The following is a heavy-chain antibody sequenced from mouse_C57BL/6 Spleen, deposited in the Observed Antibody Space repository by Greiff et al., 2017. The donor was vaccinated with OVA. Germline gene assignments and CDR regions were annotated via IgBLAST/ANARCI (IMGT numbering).Heavy chain of an antibody. CDR3: ARGYDYDDAMDY. V-gene: IGHV5-17*01. Sequence: VQLQQSGGGLVKPGGSLKLSCAASGFTFSDYGMHWVRQAPEKGLEWVAYISSGSSTIYYADTVKGRFTISRDNAKNTLFLQMTSLRSEDTAMYYCARGYDYDDAMDYWGQGTSVTVSS. CDR2: ISSGSSTI. D-gene: IGHD2-4*01. J-gene: IGHJ4*01. CDR1: GFTFSDYG.